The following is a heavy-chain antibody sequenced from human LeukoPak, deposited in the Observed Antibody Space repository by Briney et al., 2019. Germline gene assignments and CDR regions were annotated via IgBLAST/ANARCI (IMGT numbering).Heavy chain of an antibody. J-gene: IGHJ4*02. CDR1: GYTFTSYD. Sequence: EASVKVSCRASGYTFTSYDINWVRQATGQGLEWMGWMNPNSGNTGYAQKFQGRVTMTRNTSISTAYMELSSLRSEDTAVYYCAGGSGDYDILTGYDYWGQGTLVTVSS. D-gene: IGHD3-9*01. V-gene: IGHV1-8*01. CDR3: AGGSGDYDILTGYDY. CDR2: MNPNSGNT.